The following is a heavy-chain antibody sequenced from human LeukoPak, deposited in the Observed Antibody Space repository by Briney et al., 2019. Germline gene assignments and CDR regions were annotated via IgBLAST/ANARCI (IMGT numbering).Heavy chain of an antibody. Sequence: ASVKVSCKASGYTFTSYYMHWVRQAPGQGLEWMGIINPSGGSTSYAQKFQGRVTMTRDTSTSTVYMELSSLRSEDTAVYYCARKALGGTTFYYYYGMDVWGQGTTVTVSS. CDR3: ARKALGGTTFYYYYGMDV. V-gene: IGHV1-46*01. CDR2: INPSGGST. D-gene: IGHD2-15*01. CDR1: GYTFTSYY. J-gene: IGHJ6*02.